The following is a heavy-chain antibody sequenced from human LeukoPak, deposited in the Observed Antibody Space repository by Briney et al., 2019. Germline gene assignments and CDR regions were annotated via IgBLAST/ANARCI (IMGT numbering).Heavy chain of an antibody. D-gene: IGHD2-21*02. V-gene: IGHV4-61*01. Sequence: PSETLSPICTVSGVSVSSGSYYWTWIQQPPGKGLEWIGYIYYSGSTNYNPSLKSRVTISVDTSKNQFSLKLSSVTAADTAVYYCARVGVVVTASWFYPWGQ. CDR1: GVSVSSGSYY. J-gene: IGHJ5*02. CDR3: ARVGVVVTASWFYP. CDR2: IYYSGST.